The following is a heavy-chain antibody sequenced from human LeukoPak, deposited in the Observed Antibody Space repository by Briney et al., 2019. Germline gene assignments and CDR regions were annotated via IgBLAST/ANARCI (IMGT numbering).Heavy chain of an antibody. Sequence: PSETLSLTCAVYGGSFRGYYWSWIRQPPGKGLEWIGEINHSGSTNYNPSLKSRVTISVDTSKNQYSLKLSAVTAADTAVYYCARRAFPSFGTGYPQYYFDYWGQGTLVTVSS. CDR1: GGSFRGYY. V-gene: IGHV4-34*01. J-gene: IGHJ4*02. D-gene: IGHD3/OR15-3a*01. CDR3: ARRAFPSFGTGYPQYYFDY. CDR2: INHSGST.